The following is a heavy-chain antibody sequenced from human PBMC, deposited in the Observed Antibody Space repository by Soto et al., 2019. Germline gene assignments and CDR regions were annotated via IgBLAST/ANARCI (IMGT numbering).Heavy chain of an antibody. CDR1: GDSVASNSAA. CDR2: TYYRSKWYT. J-gene: IGHJ5*02. CDR3: ARDRYTIFGVVIPENWFDP. D-gene: IGHD3-3*01. Sequence: SQTLSLTCAISGDSVASNSAAWNWIRQSPSRGLEWLGRTYYRSKWYTDYAESVKSRITINPDTSKNQVSLQLKSVTPEDTAVYYCARDRYTIFGVVIPENWFDPWGHGTLVTVSS. V-gene: IGHV6-1*01.